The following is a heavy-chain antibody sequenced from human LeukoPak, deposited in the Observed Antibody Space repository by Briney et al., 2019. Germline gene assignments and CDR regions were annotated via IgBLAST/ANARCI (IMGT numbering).Heavy chain of an antibody. V-gene: IGHV3-43*02. D-gene: IGHD1-26*01. Sequence: GGSLRLSCGAFGITFDAHGMHWVRQAPGKGLGWVSLINKDGSATYYADSVKGRFTISRDNSKNSLYLQMNSLRSEDTALYYCATWAFYHSLDVWGQGTTVTVSS. CDR1: GITFDAHG. CDR2: INKDGSAT. CDR3: ATWAFYHSLDV. J-gene: IGHJ6*02.